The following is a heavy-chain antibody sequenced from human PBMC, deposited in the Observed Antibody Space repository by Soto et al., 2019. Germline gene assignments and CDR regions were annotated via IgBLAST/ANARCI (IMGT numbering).Heavy chain of an antibody. J-gene: IGHJ4*02. CDR1: GFTFSSYG. CDR3: ASTDYGGTYFDY. Sequence: QVHLVESGGGVVQPGRSLRLSCAASGFTFSSYGMHWVRQAPGKGLEWVAVIWYDGSNKYYADSVKGRFTISRDNSKNALYLQMNSLRAEDTAVYYCASTDYGGTYFDYCGQGTLVTVSS. V-gene: IGHV3-33*01. D-gene: IGHD4-17*01. CDR2: IWYDGSNK.